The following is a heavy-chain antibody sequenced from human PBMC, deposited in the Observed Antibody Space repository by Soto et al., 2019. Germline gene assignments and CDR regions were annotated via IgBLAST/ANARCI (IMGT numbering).Heavy chain of an antibody. D-gene: IGHD2-15*01. J-gene: IGHJ4*02. Sequence: QVQLQESGPGLVKPSETLSLACTVSGDSIGSYYWGWIRQPPGKGLEWIGYFYDSGSTHYNPSLKSRVTISEDTSKNQFSLKLSSVTAADTAVYYCARSCPDGCSGGACYQDYWGQGTLVTVSS. CDR3: ARSCPDGCSGGACYQDY. CDR1: GDSIGSYY. CDR2: FYDSGST. V-gene: IGHV4-59*01.